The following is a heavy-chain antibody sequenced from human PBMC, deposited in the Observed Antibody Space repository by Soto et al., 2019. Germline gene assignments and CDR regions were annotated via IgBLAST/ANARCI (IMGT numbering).Heavy chain of an antibody. J-gene: IGHJ5*02. V-gene: IGHV3-30-3*01. CDR1: GVAFRCDA. D-gene: IGHD2-2*02. Sequence: PGAPLGVPGSASGVAFRCDAMHRVRQPPGKGLEWVAVISYDGSNKYYAESVKSRFTMSRDNPKNTLNVQVTGLNSDSKAVCYCARSYAIQGWFDPWCQGPLVIVS. CDR2: ISYDGSNK. CDR3: ARSYAIQGWFDP.